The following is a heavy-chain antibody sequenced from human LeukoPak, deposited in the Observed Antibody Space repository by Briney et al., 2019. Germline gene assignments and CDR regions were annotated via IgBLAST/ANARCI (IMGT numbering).Heavy chain of an antibody. D-gene: IGHD4-23*01. J-gene: IGHJ3*02. CDR3: ARDPTVVTPEAVDI. Sequence: SETLSLTCAVSGGSISSSHWCSWVRQPPGKGLEWIGEIYHSGTTNYNPSLKSRVTISVDTSKNQFSLKLSSVTAADTAVYYCARDPTVVTPEAVDIWGQGTKVTVSS. CDR1: GGSISSSHW. V-gene: IGHV4-4*02. CDR2: IYHSGTT.